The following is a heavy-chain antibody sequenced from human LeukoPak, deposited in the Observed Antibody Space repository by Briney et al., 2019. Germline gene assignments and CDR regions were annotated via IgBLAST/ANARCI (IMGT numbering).Heavy chain of an antibody. CDR2: ISYDGSNK. D-gene: IGHD3-22*01. CDR3: ARHRGPSLHSSGYFDY. J-gene: IGHJ4*02. Sequence: GGSLRLSCAASGFTFSSYAMHWVSQAPGKGLEWVAVISYDGSNKYYADSVKGRFTISRDNSKNTLYLQMDSLKTEDTAVYYCARHRGPSLHSSGYFDYWGQGTLVTVSS. CDR1: GFTFSSYA. V-gene: IGHV3-30-3*01.